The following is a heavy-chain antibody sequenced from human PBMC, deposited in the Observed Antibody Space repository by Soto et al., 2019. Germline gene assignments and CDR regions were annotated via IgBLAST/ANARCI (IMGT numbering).Heavy chain of an antibody. V-gene: IGHV4-39*01. CDR1: GGSIISSSYY. CDR2: IYYSGST. CDR3: ARHGDWFDP. D-gene: IGHD3-3*01. Sequence: KPSETLSLTCTVSGGSIISSSYYFFWIRQPPGKGLELIGSIYYSGSTYYNPSLKSRVTISVDTSKNQFSLKLSSVTAADTAVYYCARHGDWFDPWGQGTLVTVSS. J-gene: IGHJ5*02.